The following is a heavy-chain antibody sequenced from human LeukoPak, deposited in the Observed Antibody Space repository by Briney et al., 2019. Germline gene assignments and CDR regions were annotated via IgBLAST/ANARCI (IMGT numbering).Heavy chain of an antibody. J-gene: IGHJ4*02. CDR1: GGSVTSTNW. Sequence: PSETLSLTCDVSGGSVTSTNWWTWVRQPPGKDLEGIGEVHLDGRTNYNPSLKSRLIMSVDRPENHISLKLTSVTAADTAVYYCAREGGFYRPLDYSGQGTLVTVSS. CDR2: VHLDGRT. CDR3: AREGGFYRPLDY. D-gene: IGHD3-3*01. V-gene: IGHV4-4*02.